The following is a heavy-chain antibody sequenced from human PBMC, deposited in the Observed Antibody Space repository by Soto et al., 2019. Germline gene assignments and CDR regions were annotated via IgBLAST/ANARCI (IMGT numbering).Heavy chain of an antibody. V-gene: IGHV1-69*12. Sequence: QVQLVQSGAAVKKPGSSVKVSCKASGGTFSSYAISWVRQAPGQGLEWMGGIIPTFGTANYAQKFQGRVTITADESTSTAYMELSSLRSEDTAVYYCARDGYYYDSSGYYYYFDYWGQGTLVTVSS. J-gene: IGHJ4*02. CDR1: GGTFSSYA. D-gene: IGHD3-22*01. CDR3: ARDGYYYDSSGYYYYFDY. CDR2: IIPTFGTA.